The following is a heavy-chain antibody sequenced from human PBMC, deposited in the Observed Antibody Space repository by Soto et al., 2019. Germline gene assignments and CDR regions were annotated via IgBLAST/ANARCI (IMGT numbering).Heavy chain of an antibody. V-gene: IGHV4-4*07. CDR2: IYTSGST. CDR1: GGSISSYY. Sequence: SETLSLTCTVSGGSISSYYWSWIRQPAGKGLEWIGRIYTSGSTNYNPSLKSRVTMSVDTSKNQFSLKLSSVTASDTAMYYCARLQPEKGGGSTWAFDYWGQGTQVTVSS. D-gene: IGHD3-16*01. J-gene: IGHJ4*02. CDR3: ARLQPEKGGGSTWAFDY.